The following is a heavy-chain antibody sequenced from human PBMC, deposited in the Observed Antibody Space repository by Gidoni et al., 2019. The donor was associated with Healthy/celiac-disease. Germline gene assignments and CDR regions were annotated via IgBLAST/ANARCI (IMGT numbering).Heavy chain of an antibody. CDR3: ARAPEPQFWSGYLFDY. V-gene: IGHV3-53*01. D-gene: IGHD3-3*01. Sequence: AASGFTVSSNYMSWVRQAPGKGLDWVSVIYSGGSTYYADSVKGRFTISRDNSKNTLYLQMNSLRAEDTAVYYCARAPEPQFWSGYLFDYWGQGTLVTVSS. CDR1: GFTVSSNY. CDR2: IYSGGST. J-gene: IGHJ4*02.